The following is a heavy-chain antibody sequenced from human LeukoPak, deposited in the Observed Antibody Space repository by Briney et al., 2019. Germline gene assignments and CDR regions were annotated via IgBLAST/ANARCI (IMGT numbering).Heavy chain of an antibody. D-gene: IGHD5-18*01. Sequence: GGSLRLSCAVSGLTFSSSWMDWVRQAPGKGLEWVASINPDGNKKYSADSVKGRFTISRDNAENSLYLQMNSLRVEDTASYYCARDLAYSRLDYWGQGMLVTVSS. J-gene: IGHJ4*02. CDR1: GLTFSSSW. CDR3: ARDLAYSRLDY. CDR2: INPDGNKK. V-gene: IGHV3-7*01.